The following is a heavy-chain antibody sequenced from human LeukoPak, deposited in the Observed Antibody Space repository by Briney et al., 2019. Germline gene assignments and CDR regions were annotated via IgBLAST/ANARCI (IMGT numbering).Heavy chain of an antibody. J-gene: IGHJ6*03. CDR2: INPNSGGT. CDR3: ARDRGVDYCSGGSCSHYCYYMDV. Sequence: ASVKVSCKASGYTFTGYYMHWVRQAPGQGLEWMGWINPNSGGTNYVQKFQGRVTMTRDTSISTAYMELSRLRSDDTAVYYCARDRGVDYCSGGSCSHYCYYMDVWGKGTTVTISS. V-gene: IGHV1-2*02. D-gene: IGHD2-15*01. CDR1: GYTFTGYY.